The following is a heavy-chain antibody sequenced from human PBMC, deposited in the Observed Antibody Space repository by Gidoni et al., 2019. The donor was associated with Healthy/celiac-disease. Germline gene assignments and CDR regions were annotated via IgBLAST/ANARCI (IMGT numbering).Heavy chain of an antibody. CDR1: GGTFSSYT. J-gene: IGHJ4*02. D-gene: IGHD5-18*01. V-gene: IGHV1-69*02. CDR3: ASLQLWDEKELSSDY. Sequence: QVQLVQSGAEVKKPGSSVKVSCQASGGTFSSYTISWVRQAPGQGLEWMGRIIPILGIANYAQKFQGRVTITADKSTSTAYMELSSLRSEDTAVYYCASLQLWDEKELSSDYWGQGTLVTVSS. CDR2: IIPILGIA.